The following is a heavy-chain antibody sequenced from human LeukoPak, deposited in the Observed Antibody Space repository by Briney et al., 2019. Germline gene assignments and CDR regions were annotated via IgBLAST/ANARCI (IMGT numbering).Heavy chain of an antibody. Sequence: PGGSLRLSCAASGFTFSSYAMSWVRQAPGKGLEWVSSISGSGGSGSTYYADSVKGRFTISRDNSKNTLYLQMNSLRVEDTAVYYGAKSGLNRFDYWGQGTLVTVSS. V-gene: IGHV3-23*01. J-gene: IGHJ4*02. CDR3: AKSGLNRFDY. D-gene: IGHD2-15*01. CDR1: GFTFSSYA. CDR2: ISGSGGSGST.